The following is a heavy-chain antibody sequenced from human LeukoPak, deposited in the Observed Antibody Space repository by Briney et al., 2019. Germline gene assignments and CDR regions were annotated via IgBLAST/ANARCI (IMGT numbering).Heavy chain of an antibody. D-gene: IGHD6-19*01. CDR1: GGSISSYY. CDR2: IYYSGST. Sequence: PSETLSLTCTVSGGSISSYYWSWIRQLPGKGLEWIGYIYYSGSTNYNPSLKSRVTISVDTSKNQFSLKLSSVTAADTAVYYCARAKAVAPNFDYWGQGTLVTVSS. V-gene: IGHV4-59*01. CDR3: ARAKAVAPNFDY. J-gene: IGHJ4*02.